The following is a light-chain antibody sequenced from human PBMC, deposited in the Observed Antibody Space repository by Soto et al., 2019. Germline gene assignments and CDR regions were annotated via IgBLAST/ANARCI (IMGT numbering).Light chain of an antibody. CDR2: GAS. J-gene: IGKJ4*01. Sequence: EIVLTQSPGTLSLSPGERATLSCRASQSVSNNYVAWYQQKPGQAPRLLIYGASSRATGIPDRFSGSGSGTDFTLTISRLEPEDFATYYCLHHNSYPLTFGGGTRVEIK. V-gene: IGKV3-20*01. CDR3: LHHNSYPLT. CDR1: QSVSNNY.